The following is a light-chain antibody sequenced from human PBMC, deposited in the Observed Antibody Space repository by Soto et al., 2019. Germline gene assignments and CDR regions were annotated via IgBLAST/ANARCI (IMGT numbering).Light chain of an antibody. CDR3: HQRSKWPLT. Sequence: IVLTQSPGTLSLSPGERATLSCRASQSVRSYLAWYQQKRGQAPRLLIYDASNRATDIPARFSGSGSGTDLTLTISSLHPEDSAVYYCHQRSKWPLTFGGGTKVDIK. CDR2: DAS. J-gene: IGKJ4*01. CDR1: QSVRSY. V-gene: IGKV3-11*01.